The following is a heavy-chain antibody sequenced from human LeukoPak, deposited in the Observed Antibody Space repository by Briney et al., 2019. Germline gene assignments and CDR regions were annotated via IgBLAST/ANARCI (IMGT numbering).Heavy chain of an antibody. J-gene: IGHJ4*02. Sequence: ASVKVSCKASGYTFTSYDISWVRQAPGQGLEWMGWISAYNGNTNYAQKLQGRVTMTTDTSTSTAYMELRSLRSDDTAVYYCARGIAAAGLRTDFDYWGQGTLVTVSS. CDR1: GYTFTSYD. D-gene: IGHD6-13*01. CDR2: ISAYNGNT. CDR3: ARGIAAAGLRTDFDY. V-gene: IGHV1-18*01.